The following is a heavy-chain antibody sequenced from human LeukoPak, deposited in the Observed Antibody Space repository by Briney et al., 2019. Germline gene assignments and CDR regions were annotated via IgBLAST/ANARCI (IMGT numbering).Heavy chain of an antibody. V-gene: IGHV3-23*01. CDR1: GFTFTNYA. D-gene: IGHD2-21*01. CDR3: AKDGGGNCYDPIDY. J-gene: IGHJ4*02. Sequence: PGGSLRLSCAFSGFTFTNYAMCWVRQAPGEGLEWISGITDSGRSSYFADSVGGRFTISRDKSKNTLYLQMNSLRAEDTALYFCAKDGGGNCYDPIDYWGQGILVTVSS. CDR2: ITDSGRSS.